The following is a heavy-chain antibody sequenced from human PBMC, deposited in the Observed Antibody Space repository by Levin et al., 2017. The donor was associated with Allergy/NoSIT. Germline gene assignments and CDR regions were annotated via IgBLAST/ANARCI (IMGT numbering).Heavy chain of an antibody. V-gene: IGHV3-20*01. D-gene: IGHD6-19*01. CDR2: INWNGGST. CDR3: ARYKKGGSGWYYYYGMDV. J-gene: IGHJ6*02. Sequence: GESLKISCAASGFTFDDYGMSWVRQAPGKGLEWVSGINWNGGSTGYADSVKGRFTISRDNAKNSLYLQMNSLRAEDTALYHCARYKKGGSGWYYYYGMDVWGQGTTVTVSS. CDR1: GFTFDDYG.